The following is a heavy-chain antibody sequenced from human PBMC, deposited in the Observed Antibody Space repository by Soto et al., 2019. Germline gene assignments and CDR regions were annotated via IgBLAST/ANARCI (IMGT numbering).Heavy chain of an antibody. J-gene: IGHJ6*02. D-gene: IGHD2-21*02. CDR1: GGSVSSGSYY. CDR3: ARDHIVVVTASPYYYYYGMDV. CDR2: IYYSGST. Sequence: SETLSLTCTVSGGSVSSGSYYWSWIRQPPGKGLEWIGYIYYSGSTNYNPSLKSRVTISVDTSKNQFSLKLSSVTAADTAVYYCARDHIVVVTASPYYYYYGMDVWGQGTTVTV. V-gene: IGHV4-61*01.